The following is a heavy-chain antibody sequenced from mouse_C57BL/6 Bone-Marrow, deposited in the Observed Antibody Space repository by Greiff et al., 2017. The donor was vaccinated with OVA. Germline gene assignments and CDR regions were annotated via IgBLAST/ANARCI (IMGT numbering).Heavy chain of an antibody. Sequence: QVQLKESGPELVKPGASVKISCKASGYTFTDYYINWVKQRPGQGLEWIGWIFPGSGSTYYNEKFKVKATLTVDKSSSTAYMLLSSRTSEDSAVYFCARGAQYGYDGYWYFDVWGTGTTVTVSS. CDR1: GYTFTDYY. V-gene: IGHV1-75*01. J-gene: IGHJ1*03. CDR2: IFPGSGST. D-gene: IGHD2-2*01. CDR3: ARGAQYGYDGYWYFDV.